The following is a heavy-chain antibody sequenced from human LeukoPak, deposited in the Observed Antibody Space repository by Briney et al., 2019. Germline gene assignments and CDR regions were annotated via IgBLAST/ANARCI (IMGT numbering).Heavy chain of an antibody. CDR1: GFTFSSYA. V-gene: IGHV3-21*01. D-gene: IGHD3-22*01. CDR3: ARSGYYRDAFDI. Sequence: GGSLRLSCAASGFTFSSYAMSWVRQAPGKGLEWVSSISSSSSYIYYADSLKGRFTISRDNAKNSLYLQMNSLRAEDTAVYYYARSGYYRDAFDIWGQGTMVTVSS. CDR2: ISSSSSYI. J-gene: IGHJ3*02.